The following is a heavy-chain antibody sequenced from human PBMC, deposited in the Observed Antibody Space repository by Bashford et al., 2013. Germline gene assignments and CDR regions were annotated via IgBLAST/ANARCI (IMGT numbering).Heavy chain of an antibody. Sequence: GESLKISCMGSGYDFTSYWVGWVRQRPETGLEWMGAIYPGDSDTRYNPSFQGQVTISADKSISTAYLQWSSLKASDTAIYFCARPSPENSGGVLAWKGMDVVGPRDHGHRLL. CDR1: GYDFTSYW. J-gene: IGHJ6*02. CDR2: IYPGDSDT. D-gene: IGHD3-16*01. CDR3: ARPSPENSGGVLAWKGMDV. V-gene: IGHV5-51*01.